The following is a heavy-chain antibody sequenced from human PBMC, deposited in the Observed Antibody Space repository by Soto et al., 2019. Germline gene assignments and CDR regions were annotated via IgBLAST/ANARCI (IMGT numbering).Heavy chain of an antibody. CDR2: ISTYNDNT. J-gene: IGHJ6*02. Sequence: QAHLEQSGVEVKKPGASVKVTCKASGYTFHSFGISWVRQAPGQGLEWMGWISTYNDNTNYAQKFRGRVTMATDISTSTASRELSSLRPDYTAVYYWATLRNSGYHTHFYSDMVAWGRGSTVIVSS. V-gene: IGHV1-18*01. D-gene: IGHD5-12*01. CDR1: GYTFHSFG. CDR3: ATLRNSGYHTHFYSDMVA.